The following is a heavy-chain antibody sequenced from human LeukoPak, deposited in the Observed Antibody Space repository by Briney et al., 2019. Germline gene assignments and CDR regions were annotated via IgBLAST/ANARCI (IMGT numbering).Heavy chain of an antibody. CDR1: GYSFTSYW. V-gene: IGHV5-51*01. D-gene: IGHD2-15*01. CDR3: ARPLRYCSGGSCCRDAFDI. J-gene: IGHJ3*02. Sequence: GESLKISCKGSGYSFTSYWIGWVRQMPGKGLEWMGIIYPGDSDTRYSPSLQGQVTISADKSISTAYLQWSSLKASDTAMYYCARPLRYCSGGSCCRDAFDIWGQGTMVTVSS. CDR2: IYPGDSDT.